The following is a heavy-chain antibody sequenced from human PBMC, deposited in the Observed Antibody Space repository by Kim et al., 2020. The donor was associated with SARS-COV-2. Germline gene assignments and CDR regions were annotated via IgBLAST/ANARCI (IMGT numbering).Heavy chain of an antibody. J-gene: IGHJ4*02. Sequence: GGSLRLSCVASGFTFSSYVMIWVRQAPGKGLERVSLISTSGSTYYADSAKGRFTVSRDNSKNTLYLQMNSLSAEDTAVYYCARGRGDSWGQGTLVTVSS. CDR3: ARGRGDS. CDR2: ISTSGST. V-gene: IGHV3-23*01. CDR1: GFTFSSYV.